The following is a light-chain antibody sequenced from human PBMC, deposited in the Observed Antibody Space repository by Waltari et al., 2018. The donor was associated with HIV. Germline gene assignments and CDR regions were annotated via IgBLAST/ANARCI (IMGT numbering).Light chain of an antibody. J-gene: IGLJ2*01. Sequence: QSVLTQPPSASATPGQRVAIPCSGTWHDIGSNFVYWYQLLPGTTPTLLISRNDQRPSGVPGRFSGSKSDSSASLAVTDLRSEDEGDYYCATWDTSVGTFIFGGGTRLTVL. V-gene: IGLV1-47*01. CDR1: WHDIGSNF. CDR3: ATWDTSVGTFI. CDR2: RND.